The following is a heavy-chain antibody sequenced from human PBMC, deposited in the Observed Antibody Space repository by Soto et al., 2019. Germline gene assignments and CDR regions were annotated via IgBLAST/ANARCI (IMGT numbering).Heavy chain of an antibody. CDR1: GGSISSGGYY. Sequence: QVQLQESGPGLVKPSQTLSRTCTVSGGSISSGGYYWSSIRQHPGKGMEWIWYIYYSGSTYYNPSLQGRVTLSVDTSKNPFSLKLSSVTAADTAVYYCASSPTGPNQGVDYWGQGTLVTVSS. CDR3: ASSPTGPNQGVDY. J-gene: IGHJ4*02. D-gene: IGHD2-8*02. V-gene: IGHV4-31*03. CDR2: IYYSGST.